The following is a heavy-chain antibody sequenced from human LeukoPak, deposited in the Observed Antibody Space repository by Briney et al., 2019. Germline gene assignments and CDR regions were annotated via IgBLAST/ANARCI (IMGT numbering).Heavy chain of an antibody. CDR3: VRGSPGYSSSWHAY. J-gene: IGHJ4*02. Sequence: GGSLRLSCAASGFMLSSTWMHWVRQAPGKGLVWVSRINSDTTSTSYADSVRGRFTISRDDAKNTMYLQMNSLRAEDTAMYYCVRGSPGYSSSWHAYWGQGTLVTVSS. V-gene: IGHV3-74*01. CDR2: INSDTTST. D-gene: IGHD6-13*01. CDR1: GFMLSSTW.